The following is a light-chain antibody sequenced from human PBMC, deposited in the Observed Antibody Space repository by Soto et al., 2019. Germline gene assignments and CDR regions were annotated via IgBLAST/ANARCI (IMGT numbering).Light chain of an antibody. CDR1: SSDLRDYNY. Sequence: QSVLTQPASVSGSPGQSITISCTGTSSDLRDYNYVSWHQQHPGKAPKLKIYEVTNRPSGVSNRFSGSKSGNTASLTISGLQAENEVDYYCATWDGSLPGEVFGGGTKLTVL. J-gene: IGLJ2*01. V-gene: IGLV2-14*01. CDR3: ATWDGSLPGEV. CDR2: EVT.